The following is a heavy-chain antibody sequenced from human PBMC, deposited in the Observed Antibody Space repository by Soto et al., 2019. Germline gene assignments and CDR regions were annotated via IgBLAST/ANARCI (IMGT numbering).Heavy chain of an antibody. CDR3: ARTQIDSDAFDF. J-gene: IGHJ3*01. CDR1: GYTFTTNF. D-gene: IGHD2-21*01. Sequence: VQLVQSGAEVKKPGASVKISCKASGYTFTTNFIHWIRQAPGQGLEWVGIISPGGGTTVYAKKFQVELTMTRDTSTSTVYMEMRNLRSEDTAVFYCARTQIDSDAFDFWGQGTMVIVSS. V-gene: IGHV1-46*03. CDR2: ISPGGGTT.